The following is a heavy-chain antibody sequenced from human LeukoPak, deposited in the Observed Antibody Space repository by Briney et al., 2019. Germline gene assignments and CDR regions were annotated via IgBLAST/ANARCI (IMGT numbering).Heavy chain of an antibody. Sequence: PSETLSLTCAVYGGSFSGYYWGWIRQPPGKGLEWIGSIYYSGSTYYNPSLRSRVTISVDTSKNQFSLKLSSVTAADTAVYYCARPICSGGSCYSQTQENDAFDIWGQGTMVTVSS. J-gene: IGHJ3*02. CDR3: ARPICSGGSCYSQTQENDAFDI. D-gene: IGHD2-15*01. CDR1: GGSFSGYY. V-gene: IGHV4-34*01. CDR2: IYYSGST.